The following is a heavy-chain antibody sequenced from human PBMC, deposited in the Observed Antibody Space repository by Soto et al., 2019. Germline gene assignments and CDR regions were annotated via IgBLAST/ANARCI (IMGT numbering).Heavy chain of an antibody. CDR3: AKTQGYFDY. CDR2: ITGTSGTS. J-gene: IGHJ4*02. V-gene: IGHV3-23*01. CDR1: GFTFSNYA. Sequence: LRLSCAASGFTFSNYAMTWVRQAPGRGLEWVSVITGTSGTSDYADSVKGRFTISRDNSKNTLYLQMNSLRAEDTAIYYCAKTQGYFDYWGQGTLVTVSS.